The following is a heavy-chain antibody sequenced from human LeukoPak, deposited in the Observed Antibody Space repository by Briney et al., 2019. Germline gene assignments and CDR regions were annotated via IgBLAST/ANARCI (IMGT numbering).Heavy chain of an antibody. CDR1: GFIFSDHY. CDR2: TRNEANSYAT. D-gene: IGHD2-8*02. CDR3: TSIYCTGGSCHDAFDI. J-gene: IGHJ3*02. V-gene: IGHV3-72*01. Sequence: PGGSLRLSCAASGFIFSDHYMEWVRQAPGKGLEGVGRTRNEANSYATEYAASVKGRFTLSRDDSKNSVYLQINSLKTEDTAVYYCTSIYCTGGSCHDAFDIWGQGTMVTVSS.